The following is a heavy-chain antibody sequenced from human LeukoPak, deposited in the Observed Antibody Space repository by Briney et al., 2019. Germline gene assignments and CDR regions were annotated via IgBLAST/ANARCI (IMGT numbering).Heavy chain of an antibody. CDR3: AKDQRWLQSRRYYYFDY. Sequence: GGSLRLSCAASGFTFSSYGMHWVRQAPGKGLEWVAVISYDGSNKYYADSVKGRFTISRDNSKNTLYLQMNSLRAEDTAVYYCAKDQRWLQSRRYYYFDYWGQGTLVTVSS. CDR2: ISYDGSNK. D-gene: IGHD5-24*01. J-gene: IGHJ4*02. V-gene: IGHV3-30*18. CDR1: GFTFSSYG.